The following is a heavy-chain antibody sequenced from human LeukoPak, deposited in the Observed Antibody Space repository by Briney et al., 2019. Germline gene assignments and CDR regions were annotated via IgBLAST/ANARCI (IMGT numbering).Heavy chain of an antibody. D-gene: IGHD3-9*01. CDR1: GFTFSSYS. CDR2: ISSSSSTI. CDR3: ARVGYDILTGYYSSNYYYYMDV. J-gene: IGHJ6*03. Sequence: GGSLRLSCAASGFTFSSYSMNWVRQAPGKGLEWVSYISSSSSTIYYADSVKGRFTISRDNAKNSLYLQMNSLRAEDTAVYYCARVGYDILTGYYSSNYYYYMDVWGKGTTVTVSS. V-gene: IGHV3-48*01.